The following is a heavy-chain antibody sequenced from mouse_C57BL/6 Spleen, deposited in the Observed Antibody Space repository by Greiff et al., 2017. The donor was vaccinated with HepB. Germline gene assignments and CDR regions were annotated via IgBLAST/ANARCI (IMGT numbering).Heavy chain of an antibody. V-gene: IGHV1-64*01. J-gene: IGHJ2*01. Sequence: QVQLQQPGAELVKPGASVKLSCKASGYTFTSYWMHWVKQRPGQGLEWIGMIHPNSGSTNYNEMFKSKATLTVDKSSSTAYMQLSSLTSEDSAVYYCARRSTIFAFDYWGQGTTLTVSS. CDR3: ARRSTIFAFDY. CDR1: GYTFTSYW. CDR2: IHPNSGST.